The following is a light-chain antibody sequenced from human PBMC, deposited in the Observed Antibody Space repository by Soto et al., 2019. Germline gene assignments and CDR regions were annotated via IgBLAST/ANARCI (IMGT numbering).Light chain of an antibody. V-gene: IGKV3-11*01. J-gene: IGKJ5*01. CDR1: ESVFGY. Sequence: EVVLTQSPATLSLSPGERATLSCRASESVFGYLAWYQHKPGQAPRLLIYDASNRATGVPARFSGSGSGTDFTLTLSSLEPEDFAVYYCQQRYRSPPITFGHGTRLDNK. CDR3: QQRYRSPPIT. CDR2: DAS.